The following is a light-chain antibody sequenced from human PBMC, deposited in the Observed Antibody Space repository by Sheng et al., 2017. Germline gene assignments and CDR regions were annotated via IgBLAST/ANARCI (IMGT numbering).Light chain of an antibody. Sequence: DIVMTQSPLPCPSPLGEPASISCRSSQSLLHSNGYNYLDWYVQKPGQSPQLLIHLGSTRASGVPDRFSGSGSGTDFTLKISRVEAEDVGVYYCMQALHTPWTFGQGTRVEVK. CDR2: LGS. J-gene: IGKJ1*01. V-gene: IGKV2-28*01. CDR3: MQALHTPWT. CDR1: QSLLHSNGYNY.